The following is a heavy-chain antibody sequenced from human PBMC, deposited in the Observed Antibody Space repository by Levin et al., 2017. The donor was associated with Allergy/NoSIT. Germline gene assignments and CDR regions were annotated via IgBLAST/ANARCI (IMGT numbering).Heavy chain of an antibody. V-gene: IGHV3-7*01. J-gene: IGHJ4*02. D-gene: IGHD2/OR15-2a*01. CDR2: IKEDETEI. Sequence: VASVKVSCAASGFTFSNYWMTWVRQAPGKGLEWVANIKEDETEIYYLGSVRGRFTISRDNSKNSLYLQMNSLRAEDTAVYFCARHFYEDFWGQGTLVTVSS. CDR1: GFTFSNYW. CDR3: ARHFYEDF.